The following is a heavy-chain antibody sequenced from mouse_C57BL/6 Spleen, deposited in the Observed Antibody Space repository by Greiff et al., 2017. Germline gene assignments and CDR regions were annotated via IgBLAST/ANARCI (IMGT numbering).Heavy chain of an antibody. Sequence: QVQLKESGAELVRPGTSVKVSCKASGYAFTNYLIEWVKQRPGQGLEWIGVINPGSGGTNYNEKFKGKATLTADKSSSTAYKQLSSLTSEDSAVYFCARGGYFDVWGTGTTVTVSS. CDR1: GYAFTNYL. CDR2: INPGSGGT. CDR3: ARGGYFDV. V-gene: IGHV1-54*01. J-gene: IGHJ1*03.